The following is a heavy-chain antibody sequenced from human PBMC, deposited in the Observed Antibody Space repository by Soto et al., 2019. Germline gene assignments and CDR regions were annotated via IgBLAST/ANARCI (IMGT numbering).Heavy chain of an antibody. D-gene: IGHD4-17*01. J-gene: IGHJ4*02. V-gene: IGHV1-69*04. CDR2: IIPILGIA. Sequence: SLKVSCKASGGTFSSYTISWVRQAPGQGLEWMGRIIPILGIANYAQKFQGRVTITADKSTSTAYMELSSLRSEDTAVYYCARDHRATDYGGTRWGQGTLVTVSS. CDR3: ARDHRATDYGGTR. CDR1: GGTFSSYT.